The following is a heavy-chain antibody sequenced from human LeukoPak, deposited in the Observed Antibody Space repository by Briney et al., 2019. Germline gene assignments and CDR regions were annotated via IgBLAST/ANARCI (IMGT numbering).Heavy chain of an antibody. CDR2: ISYDGSNK. Sequence: GGSLRLSCAASGFTFSSYAMHWVRQAPGKGLEWVAVISYDGSNKYYADSVKGRFTISRDNSKNTLYLQMNSLRAEDTAVYYCARDSAAYGCFDYWGQGTLVTVSS. D-gene: IGHD4-17*01. CDR1: GFTFSSYA. J-gene: IGHJ4*02. CDR3: ARDSAAYGCFDY. V-gene: IGHV3-30-3*01.